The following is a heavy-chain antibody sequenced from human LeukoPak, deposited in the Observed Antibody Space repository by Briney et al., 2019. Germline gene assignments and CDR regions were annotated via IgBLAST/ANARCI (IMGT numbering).Heavy chain of an antibody. CDR1: GGTFSRYS. D-gene: IGHD3-16*02. J-gene: IGHJ4*02. CDR3: TRELNPYDYIWGGYRYLGYY. Sequence: GSSLKVSCKASGGTFSRYSISRVRQAPRQGLEWMGGIIPSFATGNYAQKFQGGVTITADESTSTAYMELSSLRSEDTAVYYCTRELNPYDYIWGGYRYLGYYWGQGTLVTVSS. CDR2: IIPSFATG. V-gene: IGHV1-69*01.